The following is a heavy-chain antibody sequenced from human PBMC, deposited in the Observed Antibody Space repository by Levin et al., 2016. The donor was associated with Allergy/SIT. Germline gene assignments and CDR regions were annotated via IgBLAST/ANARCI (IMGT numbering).Heavy chain of an antibody. J-gene: IGHJ3*01. V-gene: IGHV5-51*01. D-gene: IGHD1-1*01. Sequence: VRQMPGKGLEWMGIIYPGDSDTRYSPSFQGQVTISADKSISTAYLQWSSLKASDTAMYYCASRVATTGTLPLWGQGTKVTVSS. CDR3: ASRVATTGTLPL. CDR2: IYPGDSDT.